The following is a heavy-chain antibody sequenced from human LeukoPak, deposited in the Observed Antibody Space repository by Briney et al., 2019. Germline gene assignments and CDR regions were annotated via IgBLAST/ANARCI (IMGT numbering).Heavy chain of an antibody. CDR1: GGSISSSSYY. CDR3: ARSLGRLFDY. J-gene: IGHJ4*02. CDR2: IYYSGST. V-gene: IGHV4-39*01. Sequence: SETLSLTCTVSGGSISSSSYYWGWIRQPPGKGLEWIGSIYYSGSTYYNPSLKSRVTISVDTSKNQFSLKLSSVTAADTAVYCCARSLGRLFDYWGQGTLVTVSS. D-gene: IGHD7-27*01.